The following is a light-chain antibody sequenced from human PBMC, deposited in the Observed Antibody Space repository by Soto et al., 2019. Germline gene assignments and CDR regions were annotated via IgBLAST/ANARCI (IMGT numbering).Light chain of an antibody. CDR2: DND. CDR3: AAWDDSLNAWV. CDR1: RSNIGRDS. J-gene: IGLJ3*02. Sequence: QSVLIQPPSASGTPGQRVSISCSGSRSNIGRDSVTWYQQLPAAAPKLLIFDNDQRPSGVAERFSGSKSGTSASLAISGLQSEDEADYYCAAWDDSLNAWVFGGGTKLTVL. V-gene: IGLV1-44*01.